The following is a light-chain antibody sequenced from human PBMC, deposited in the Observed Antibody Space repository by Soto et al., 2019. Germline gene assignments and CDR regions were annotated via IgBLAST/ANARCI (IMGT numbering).Light chain of an antibody. J-gene: IGKJ1*01. Sequence: EIVMTQSPVTLSVSPGERATLSCRASQSVGSNLAWYQQKPGQAPRLLISGASTGATGVPATFSGSGSGTEFTLTINSLQSEDFAIYYCQQYNQWPWTFGQGTKVEIK. V-gene: IGKV3-15*01. CDR2: GAS. CDR3: QQYNQWPWT. CDR1: QSVGSN.